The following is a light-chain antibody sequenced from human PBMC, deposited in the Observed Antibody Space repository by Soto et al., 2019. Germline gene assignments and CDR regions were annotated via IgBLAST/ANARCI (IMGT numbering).Light chain of an antibody. CDR2: EAS. CDR3: RSYTTSTSFIL. J-gene: IGLJ2*01. CDR1: SSDIGNYDF. Sequence: QSALTQPASVSGSPGQSITISCTGTSSDIGNYDFVSWYQQVPGTAPKAMIYEASSRPSGVSNRFSGSKSGNTASLTISGLQAEDEAYYYCRSYTTSTSFILFGGGTKVTVL. V-gene: IGLV2-14*01.